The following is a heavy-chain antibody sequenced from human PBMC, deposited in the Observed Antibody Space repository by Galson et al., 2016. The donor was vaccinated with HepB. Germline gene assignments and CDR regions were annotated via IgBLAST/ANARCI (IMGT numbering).Heavy chain of an antibody. CDR3: ATEIMATVSY. D-gene: IGHD5-24*01. J-gene: IGHJ4*02. CDR2: IKSKSDGGTT. Sequence: SLRLSCAASGFTFSNAWMNWVRQAPGKGLEWVGRIKSKSDGGTTDFAAPLKGRFTISRADSKNTLYLQMSSLKTENTAMYYCATEIMATVSYWGQGTLVTVSS. CDR1: GFTFSNAW. V-gene: IGHV3-15*07.